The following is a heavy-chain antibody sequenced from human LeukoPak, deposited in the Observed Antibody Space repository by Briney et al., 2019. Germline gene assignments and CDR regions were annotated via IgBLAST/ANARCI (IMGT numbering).Heavy chain of an antibody. V-gene: IGHV3-30*04. D-gene: IGHD3-10*01. CDR2: ISKEGSTK. Sequence: GGSLRLSCAASGLTFSGSAMSWVRQAPGKGLEWVAVISKEGSTKYYADSEKGRFTISRDNYKDTLHMQMDSLRPEVTAVYFCARDRYYSSGTYLDVWGQGALVTVSS. CDR3: ARDRYYSSGTYLDV. J-gene: IGHJ4*02. CDR1: GLTFSGSA.